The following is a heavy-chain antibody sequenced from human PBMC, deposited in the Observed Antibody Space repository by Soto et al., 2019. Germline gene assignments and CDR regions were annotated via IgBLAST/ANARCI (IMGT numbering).Heavy chain of an antibody. CDR1: GGSISSGDYY. J-gene: IGHJ5*02. CDR3: AREHFDSSGYHDWFEP. V-gene: IGHV4-30-4*01. D-gene: IGHD3-22*01. CDR2: IYYSGST. Sequence: SETLSLTCTVSGGSISSGDYYWSWILQPPGKGLEWIGYIYYSGSTYYNPSLKSRVTISVDTSKNQFSLKLSSVNAADTAVYYCAREHFDSSGYHDWFEPWGQATRVNVSS.